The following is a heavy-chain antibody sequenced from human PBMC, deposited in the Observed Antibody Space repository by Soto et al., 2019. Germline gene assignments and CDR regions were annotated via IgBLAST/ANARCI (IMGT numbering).Heavy chain of an antibody. CDR3: ARRNGLASDFDP. D-gene: IGHD6-13*01. J-gene: IGHJ5*02. CDR1: GGSISSYY. Sequence: PSETLSLTCTVSGGSISSYYWSWIRQPPGKGLEWIGYIYYSGSTNYNPSLKSRVTISVDTSKNQFSLKLSSVTAADTAVYYCARRNGLASDFDPWGQGTLVTVSS. CDR2: IYYSGST. V-gene: IGHV4-59*08.